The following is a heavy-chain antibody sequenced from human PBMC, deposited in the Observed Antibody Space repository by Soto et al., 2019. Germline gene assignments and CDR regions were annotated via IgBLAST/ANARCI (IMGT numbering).Heavy chain of an antibody. CDR1: GYTFTGYY. Sequence: QVPLVQSGAEVKKPGASVKVSCKASGYTFTGYYMHWVRQAPGQGLEWMGWINPKSGGTNYAQKFQGRVTMTRDTSISTAYMELSRLRSDDTAMYYCARDRELYSSGWYGWWYFDLWGRGTLVSVSS. V-gene: IGHV1-2*02. J-gene: IGHJ2*01. D-gene: IGHD6-19*01. CDR2: INPKSGGT. CDR3: ARDRELYSSGWYGWWYFDL.